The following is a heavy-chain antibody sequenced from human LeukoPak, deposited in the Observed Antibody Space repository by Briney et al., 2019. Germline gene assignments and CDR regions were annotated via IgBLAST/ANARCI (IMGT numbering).Heavy chain of an antibody. CDR3: AKYSSSWYFAYFDY. D-gene: IGHD6-13*01. CDR1: GFTFSSYA. Sequence: RGSLTLSCAASGFTFSSYAMSWVGQAPGKGLEWVSAISGSGGSTYYADSVKGRFTISRDNSKNTLYLQMNSLRAEDTAVYYCAKYSSSWYFAYFDYWGQGTLVTVSS. CDR2: ISGSGGST. V-gene: IGHV3-23*01. J-gene: IGHJ4*02.